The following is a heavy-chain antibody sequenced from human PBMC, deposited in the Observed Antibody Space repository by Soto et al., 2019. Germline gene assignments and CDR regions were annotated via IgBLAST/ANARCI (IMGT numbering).Heavy chain of an antibody. CDR1: GVSINTVTNY. CDR2: ISYGGTT. CDR3: ARGSIVVVPAAMRGYFQH. J-gene: IGHJ1*01. D-gene: IGHD2-2*01. Sequence: SETLSLTCAVSGVSINTVTNYWGWIRQPPGEGLEWIGAISYGGTTYYNPSLERRLTISLDTSKNHFSLRLSSVTAADTAVYYCARGSIVVVPAAMRGYFQHWGQGTLVTVSS. V-gene: IGHV4-39*02.